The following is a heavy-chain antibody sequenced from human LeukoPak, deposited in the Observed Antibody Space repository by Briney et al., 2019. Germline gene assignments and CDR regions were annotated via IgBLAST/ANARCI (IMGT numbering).Heavy chain of an antibody. V-gene: IGHV4-34*01. D-gene: IGHD3-3*01. CDR2: INHSGST. Sequence: PSETLSLTCAVYGGSFSGFYRSWIRQPPGKGLEWIGEINHSGSTTYNPSLKSRVTISVDTSKNQLSLKLSSVTAADTAVYYCARGRPITIFGVVIRPYYFDYWGQGTLVTVSS. J-gene: IGHJ4*02. CDR3: ARGRPITIFGVVIRPYYFDY. CDR1: GGSFSGFY.